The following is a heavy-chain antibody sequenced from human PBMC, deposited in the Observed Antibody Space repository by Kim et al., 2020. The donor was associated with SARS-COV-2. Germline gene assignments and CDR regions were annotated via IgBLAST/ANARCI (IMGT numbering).Heavy chain of an antibody. J-gene: IGHJ4*02. CDR2: ISRDGSEK. V-gene: IGHV3-30-3*01. D-gene: IGHD3-22*01. Sequence: GGSLRLSCAASGFSFRNYVMHWVRQAPGKGLEWVAVISRDGSEKYYAGSVKGRFTVSRDNSKDTVYLQMNNLRTEDTAVYYCASGLNDAQCVYWGQGTLVTVSS. CDR3: ASGLNDAQCVY. CDR1: GFSFRNYV.